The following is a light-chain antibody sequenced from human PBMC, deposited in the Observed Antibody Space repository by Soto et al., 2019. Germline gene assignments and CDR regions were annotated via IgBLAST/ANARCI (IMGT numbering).Light chain of an antibody. CDR2: GNT. V-gene: IGLV1-40*01. Sequence: QPVLTQPPSVSGAPGQRVTISCTGSSSNIGAGYDVLWYQQLPGTAPKLLIYGNTNRPSGVPDRFSGSKSGTSASLAITGLQAEDEADYYCQSYDSSLSGGVFGGGTKLTVL. J-gene: IGLJ3*02. CDR3: QSYDSSLSGGV. CDR1: SSNIGAGYD.